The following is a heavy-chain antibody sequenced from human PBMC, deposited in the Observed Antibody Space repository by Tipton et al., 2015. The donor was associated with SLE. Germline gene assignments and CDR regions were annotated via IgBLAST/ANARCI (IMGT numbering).Heavy chain of an antibody. Sequence: TLSLTCTVSGGSISSYYWSWIRQPPGKGLEWIGYIYTSGSTNYNPSRKSRVTISVDTSKNQFSLKLSSVTAADTAVYYCARESPPVDVWGKGTTVTVSS. CDR1: GGSISSYY. J-gene: IGHJ6*04. V-gene: IGHV4-4*08. CDR2: IYTSGST. CDR3: ARESPPVDV.